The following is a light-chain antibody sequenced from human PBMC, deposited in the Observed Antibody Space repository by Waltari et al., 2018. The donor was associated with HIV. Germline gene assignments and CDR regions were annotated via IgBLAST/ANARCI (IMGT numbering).Light chain of an antibody. CDR3: QSADSSGTYAV. CDR2: KDS. Sequence: SYELTQPPSVSVSPGPTARITCSGDVLPKPYAYWYQQKPGQAPVVVISKDSERPSGIPERFSGASSGTTVTLTISGVQAEDEADYYCQSADSSGTYAVFGGGTQLTVL. J-gene: IGLJ7*01. CDR1: VLPKPY. V-gene: IGLV3-25*03.